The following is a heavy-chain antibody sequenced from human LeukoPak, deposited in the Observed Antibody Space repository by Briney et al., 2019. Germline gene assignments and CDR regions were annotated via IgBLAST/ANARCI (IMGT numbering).Heavy chain of an antibody. J-gene: IGHJ6*03. CDR1: GFSVSDGY. V-gene: IGHV3-7*01. Sequence: GGSLRLSCAASGFSVSDGYMTWVRQAPGRGLEWVANIKQDGSEKYYVDSVKGRFTISRDNAKNSLYLQMDSLRVEDTAAYYCARVSLAVSGESYYYYYMDVWGKGTTVTVSS. CDR3: ARVSLAVSGESYYYYYMDV. CDR2: IKQDGSEK. D-gene: IGHD6-19*01.